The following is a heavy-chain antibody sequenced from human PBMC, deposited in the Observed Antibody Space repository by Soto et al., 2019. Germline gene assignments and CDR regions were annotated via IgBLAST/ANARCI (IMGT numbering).Heavy chain of an antibody. CDR2: ISPLKGRT. Sequence: GPDLKRPGASMKVSCKASGYTFTSYGISWVRQAPGQGLEWMAWISPLKGRTQYSQKAQGRVTLSTDTSSNTAYMEMTTLRVDDTAVYYSAMDYGDRPEYFKHWGQGTLVTVS. J-gene: IGHJ1*01. D-gene: IGHD4-17*01. CDR3: AMDYGDRPEYFKH. CDR1: GYTFTSYG. V-gene: IGHV1-18*04.